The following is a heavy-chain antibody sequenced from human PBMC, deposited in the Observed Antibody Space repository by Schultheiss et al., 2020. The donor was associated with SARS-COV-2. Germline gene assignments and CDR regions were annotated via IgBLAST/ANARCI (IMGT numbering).Heavy chain of an antibody. CDR1: GFSLSNARMG. Sequence: SGPTLVKPTETLTLTCTVSGFSLSNARMGVSWIRQPPGKALEWLAHIFSNDEKSYSTSLKSRLTITKDTSKNQVVLTMTNMDPVDTATYYCAHIGNVVPDAFDIWGQGTMVTVS. CDR3: AHIGNVVPDAFDI. D-gene: IGHD2-21*01. J-gene: IGHJ3*02. V-gene: IGHV2-26*01. CDR2: IFSNDEK.